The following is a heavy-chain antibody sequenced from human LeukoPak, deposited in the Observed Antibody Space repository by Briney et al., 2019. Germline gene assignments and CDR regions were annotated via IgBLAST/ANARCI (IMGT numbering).Heavy chain of an antibody. J-gene: IGHJ5*02. D-gene: IGHD1-1*01. CDR1: GGSISSYY. CDR3: ARHGTTGTNLNWFDP. Sequence: SETLSLTCTVSGGSISSYYWSWIRQPPGKGLEWIGYIYYSGSTNYNPSFKSRVTISVDTSKNQFSLKVSSVTAADTAVYYCARHGTTGTNLNWFDPWGQGTLVTVSS. CDR2: IYYSGST. V-gene: IGHV4-59*01.